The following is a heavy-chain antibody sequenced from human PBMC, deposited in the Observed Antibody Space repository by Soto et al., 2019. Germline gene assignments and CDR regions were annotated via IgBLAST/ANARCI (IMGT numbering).Heavy chain of an antibody. CDR1: GYTQTELS. D-gene: IGHD3-10*01. J-gene: IGHJ4*02. V-gene: IGHV1-24*01. CDR3: ARVLVVGSQYDY. CDR2: FDPEDGET. Sequence: ASVKVYCQVSGYTQTELSMHWLRQAPGKGLEWMGGFDPEDGETIYAQKFQGRVTITRDTSATTAYLELSSLRSDDTAVYFCARVLVVGSQYDYWGQGTLVTV.